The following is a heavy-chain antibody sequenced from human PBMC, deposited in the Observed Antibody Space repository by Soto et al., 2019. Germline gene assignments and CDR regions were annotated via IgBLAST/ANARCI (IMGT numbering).Heavy chain of an antibody. CDR3: ARDKDRSAWYNWLDT. CDR2: INTVNGNT. CDR1: GYTFITYV. D-gene: IGHD3-22*01. Sequence: ASVKVSCKASGYTFITYVIHWVRQAPGQRLQWMGWINTVNGNTKYSQNFQGRVTFSKDPSANTASMELSSLRSEDTAVYYCARDKDRSAWYNWLDTWGQGTLVTVSS. J-gene: IGHJ5*02. V-gene: IGHV1-3*04.